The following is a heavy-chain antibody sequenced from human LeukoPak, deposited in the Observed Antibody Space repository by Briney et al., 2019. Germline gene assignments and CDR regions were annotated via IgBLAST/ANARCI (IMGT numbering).Heavy chain of an antibody. CDR1: GYSFTSYW. CDR3: ARPTDSSGYYYFDY. CDR2: IYPGDSDT. D-gene: IGHD3-22*01. J-gene: IGHJ4*02. V-gene: IGHV5-51*01. Sequence: GESLKISCKGSGYSFTSYWIGWVRQMPGKGLEWMGIIYPGDSDTRYSPSFQGQVTISADKSISTAYLQWSSLKASDTAMYYCARPTDSSGYYYFDYWAREPWPPSPQ.